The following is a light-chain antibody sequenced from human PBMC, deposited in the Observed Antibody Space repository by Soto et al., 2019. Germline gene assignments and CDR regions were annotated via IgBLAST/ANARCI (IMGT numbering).Light chain of an antibody. CDR2: SAS. V-gene: IGKV1-39*01. J-gene: IGKJ1*01. Sequence: DIQMTQSPSSLSASVGDRVTITCRASQSISSYLNWYQQKPGKAPKLLIYSASSVQSGVPSRFSGSLSGTDFTLTISRLQAEDFATYYCQQSYSTPPWTFGQGTKLEIK. CDR1: QSISSY. CDR3: QQSYSTPPWT.